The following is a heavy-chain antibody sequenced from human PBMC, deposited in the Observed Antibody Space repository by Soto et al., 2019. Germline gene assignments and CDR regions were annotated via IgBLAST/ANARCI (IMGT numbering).Heavy chain of an antibody. CDR2: ISGNGGST. CDR3: AKGSEFSNSYTLDFDY. J-gene: IGHJ4*02. V-gene: IGHV3-23*01. Sequence: PGGPLRLSCAASGFTFSSYAMSWVRQAPGRGLEWVSIISGNGGSTYYAASVKGRFTISRDNTKNTLYLQMDSLTAEDTAVYYCAKGSEFSNSYTLDFDYWGQGALVTVSS. D-gene: IGHD6-6*01. CDR1: GFTFSSYA.